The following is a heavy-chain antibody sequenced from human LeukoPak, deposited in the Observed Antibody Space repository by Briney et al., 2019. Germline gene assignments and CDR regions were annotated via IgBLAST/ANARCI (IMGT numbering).Heavy chain of an antibody. J-gene: IGHJ4*02. V-gene: IGHV3-21*01. Sequence: GGSLRLSCAASGFTFSSYSMNWVRQAPGKGLEWVSSISSSSYIYYADSVKGRFTISRDNAKNSLYLQMNSLRAEDTAVYYCARGEYSSSLGDYWGQGTLVTVSS. D-gene: IGHD6-6*01. CDR1: GFTFSSYS. CDR3: ARGEYSSSLGDY. CDR2: ISSSSYI.